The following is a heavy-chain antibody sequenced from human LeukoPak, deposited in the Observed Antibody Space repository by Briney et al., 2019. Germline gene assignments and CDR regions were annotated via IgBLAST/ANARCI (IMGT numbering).Heavy chain of an antibody. V-gene: IGHV1-18*01. J-gene: IGHJ4*02. Sequence: VASVKVSCKASGGTFSSYAISWVRQAPGQGLEWMGWISAYNGNTNYAQKLQGRVTMTTDTSTSTAYMELRSLRSDDTAVYYCARDERTVTTTRDIDYWGQGTLVTVSS. D-gene: IGHD4-17*01. CDR1: GGTFSSYA. CDR2: ISAYNGNT. CDR3: ARDERTVTTTRDIDY.